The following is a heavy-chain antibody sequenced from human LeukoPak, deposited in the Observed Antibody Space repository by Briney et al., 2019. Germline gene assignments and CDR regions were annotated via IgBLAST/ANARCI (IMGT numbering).Heavy chain of an antibody. D-gene: IGHD6-19*01. Sequence: SGTLSLTCAIYGGSFSAYYWSWIRQPPGKGLEWIGEINHSGRTNYNPSLKSRVTISGHTSKNQFSLKLSSVTAADTAVYYCARQGAVAAPYYYYMDVWGKGTTVTVSS. CDR2: INHSGRT. CDR1: GGSFSAYY. V-gene: IGHV4-34*01. CDR3: ARQGAVAAPYYYYMDV. J-gene: IGHJ6*03.